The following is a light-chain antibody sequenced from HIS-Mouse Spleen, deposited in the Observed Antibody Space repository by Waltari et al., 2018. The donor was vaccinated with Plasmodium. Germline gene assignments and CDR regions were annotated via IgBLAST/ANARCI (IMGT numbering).Light chain of an antibody. CDR3: QQYGSAPYT. Sequence: EIVLTQSPGTLSLSPGERATLSCRASQSVSSSYLAWYQQTPGQAPRLLIYGESRRATGIPDRFSGSGSGTDFTLTISSREPDDFAVYYGQQYGSAPYTFGQGTKLEIK. V-gene: IGKV3-20*01. CDR1: QSVSSSY. CDR2: GES. J-gene: IGKJ2*01.